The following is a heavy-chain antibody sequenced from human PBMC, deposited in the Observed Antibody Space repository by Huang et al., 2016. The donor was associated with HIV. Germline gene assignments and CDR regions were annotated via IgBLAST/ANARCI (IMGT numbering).Heavy chain of an antibody. J-gene: IGHJ6*02. V-gene: IGHV3-30*18. CDR3: GKDWTGSSGWFTLHYYYYGMDV. CDR1: GFSFCIYG. D-gene: IGHD6-19*01. CDR2: ISYEVNKK. Sequence: QVQLVESGGGVVQPGRSLRLSCAASGFSFCIYGIHWVRQAPGKGLWWVAVISYEVNKKYEADSVKGRFTISRDNSNNTLFLQMNSLRAEDTAVYYCGKDWTGSSGWFTLHYYYYGMDVWGQGTTVTVSS.